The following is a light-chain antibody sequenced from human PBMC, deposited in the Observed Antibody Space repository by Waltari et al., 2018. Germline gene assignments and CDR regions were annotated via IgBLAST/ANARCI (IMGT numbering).Light chain of an antibody. CDR1: QSVLYSSNNKNH. Sequence: DIVMTQSPDSLAVSLGERATINCKSSQSVLYSSNNKNHLAWYQQKPGQPPKLLGYWASTRESGVPDRFSGSGSGTDFTLTISSLQAEDVAVYYCQQYYSLPWTFGQGTKVEIK. CDR3: QQYYSLPWT. V-gene: IGKV4-1*01. J-gene: IGKJ1*01. CDR2: WAS.